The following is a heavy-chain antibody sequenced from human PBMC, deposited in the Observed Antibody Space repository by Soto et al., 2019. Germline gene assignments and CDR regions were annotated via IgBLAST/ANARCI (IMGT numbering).Heavy chain of an antibody. J-gene: IGHJ4*02. CDR3: ARGADFWSGYYTPGFFDY. CDR2: IYYSGST. CDR1: GDSISSDDYY. V-gene: IGHV4-30-4*01. Sequence: SETLSLTCTVSGDSISSDDYYWSWIRQPPGKGLEWIGSIYYSGSTYYNPSLKSRITISVDTSKNQFSLKLNSATAADTAVYYCARGADFWSGYYTPGFFDYWGQGTLVTVSS. D-gene: IGHD3-3*01.